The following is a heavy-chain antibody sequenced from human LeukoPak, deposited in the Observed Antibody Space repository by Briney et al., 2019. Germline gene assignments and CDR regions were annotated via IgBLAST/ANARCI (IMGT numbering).Heavy chain of an antibody. CDR1: GGTFSSYA. Sequence: ASVKVSCKASGGTFSSYAISWVRQAPGQGLEWMGRIIPILGIANYAQKFQGRVTITADKSTSTAYMELSSLRSEDTAVYYCARATIGYCSSTSCRNYYYGMDVRGQGTTVTVSS. J-gene: IGHJ6*02. D-gene: IGHD2-2*01. CDR2: IIPILGIA. CDR3: ARATIGYCSSTSCRNYYYGMDV. V-gene: IGHV1-69*04.